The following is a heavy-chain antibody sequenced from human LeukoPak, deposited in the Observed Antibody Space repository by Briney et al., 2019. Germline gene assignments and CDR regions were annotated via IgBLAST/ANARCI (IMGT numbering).Heavy chain of an antibody. D-gene: IGHD3-10*01. CDR1: GYTFTSYG. CDR2: ISAYNGNT. V-gene: IGHV1-18*01. CDR3: ARDRGYRSGSYFGYYYYYGMDV. J-gene: IGHJ6*02. Sequence: ASVKVSCKASGYTFTSYGISWVRQAPGQGLEWMGWISAYNGNTNYAQKLQGRVTMTTDTSTSTAYMELRSLRSDDTAVYYCARDRGYRSGSYFGYYYYYGMDVWGQGTTVTVSS.